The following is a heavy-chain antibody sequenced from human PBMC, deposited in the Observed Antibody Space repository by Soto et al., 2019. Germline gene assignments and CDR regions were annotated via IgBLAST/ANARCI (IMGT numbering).Heavy chain of an antibody. CDR2: IYYSGST. CDR1: GGSISSGDYY. Sequence: PSETLSLTCTVSGGSISSGDYYWSWIRQPPGKGLEWIGYIYYSGSTYYNPSLKSRVTISVDTSKNQFSLKLSSVTAADTAVYYCARVGYCSGGSCYSNAFDIWGQGTMVT. D-gene: IGHD2-15*01. V-gene: IGHV4-30-4*01. J-gene: IGHJ3*02. CDR3: ARVGYCSGGSCYSNAFDI.